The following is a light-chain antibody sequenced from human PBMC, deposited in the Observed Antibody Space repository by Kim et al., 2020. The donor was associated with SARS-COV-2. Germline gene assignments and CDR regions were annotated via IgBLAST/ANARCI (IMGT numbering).Light chain of an antibody. CDR3: QQSYSTPKT. Sequence: ASVGDRVTITCRASQSISSYLNWYQQKPGKAPKLLIYAASSLQSGVPSRFSGSGSGTDFTLTISSLQPEDFATYYCQQSYSTPKTFGQGTRLEIK. CDR2: AAS. J-gene: IGKJ5*01. V-gene: IGKV1-39*01. CDR1: QSISSY.